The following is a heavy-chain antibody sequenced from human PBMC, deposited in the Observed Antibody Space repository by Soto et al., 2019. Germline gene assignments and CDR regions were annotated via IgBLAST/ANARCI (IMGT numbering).Heavy chain of an antibody. CDR3: AHRLGSTRFFDY. Sequence: QITLKESGPTLLKPAQTLTLTCTFSGFSLSTRGVGVGWIRQPPGKALEWLALIYSDDDKRYSPSLKNRLTVTKDTSKNQLVLTLTNMDPVDTATYYCAHRLGSTRFFDYWSQGTLVTVSS. CDR2: IYSDDDK. V-gene: IGHV2-5*02. D-gene: IGHD6-13*01. CDR1: GFSLSTRGVG. J-gene: IGHJ4*02.